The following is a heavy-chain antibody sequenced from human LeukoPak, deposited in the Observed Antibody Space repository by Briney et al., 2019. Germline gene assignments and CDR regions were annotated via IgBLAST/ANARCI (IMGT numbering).Heavy chain of an antibody. J-gene: IGHJ4*02. Sequence: GGSLRLSCAASGFTFDDYAMHWVRQAPGKGLEWVSGISWNSGSIGYADSVKGRFTISRDNAKNSLYLQMNSLRAEDTAVYYCARTTRYWGQGTLVTVSS. CDR2: ISWNSGSI. CDR1: GFTFDDYA. V-gene: IGHV3-9*01. CDR3: ARTTRY. D-gene: IGHD1-7*01.